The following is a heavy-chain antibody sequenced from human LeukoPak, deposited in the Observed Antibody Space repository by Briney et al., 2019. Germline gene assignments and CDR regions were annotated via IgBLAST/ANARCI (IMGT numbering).Heavy chain of an antibody. CDR3: ARDNTYYYGSGSYYSRYNWFDP. D-gene: IGHD3-10*01. CDR2: INHSGST. CDR1: GDSISSYY. V-gene: IGHV4-34*01. Sequence: SETLSLTCTVSGDSISSYYWSWIRQPPGKGLEWIGEINHSGSTNYNPSLKSRVTISVDTSKNQFSLKLSSVTAADTAVYYCARDNTYYYGSGSYYSRYNWFDPWGQGTLVTVSS. J-gene: IGHJ5*02.